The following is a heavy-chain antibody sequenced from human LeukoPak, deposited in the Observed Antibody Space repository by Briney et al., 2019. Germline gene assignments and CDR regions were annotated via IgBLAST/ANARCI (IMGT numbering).Heavy chain of an antibody. CDR3: ASGGGYSSSGDAFDI. D-gene: IGHD6-13*01. CDR1: GYRFTSYW. CDR2: IYPGDSDT. J-gene: IGHJ3*02. Sequence: GASLKISCKGSGYRFTSYWIGWVRQLPGKGLEWMGIIYPGDSDTRYSPSFQGQVTISADKSISTAYLQWSSLKASDTAMYYCASGGGYSSSGDAFDIWGQGTMVTVSS. V-gene: IGHV5-51*01.